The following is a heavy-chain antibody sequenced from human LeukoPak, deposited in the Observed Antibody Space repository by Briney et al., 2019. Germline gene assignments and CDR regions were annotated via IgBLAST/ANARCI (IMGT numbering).Heavy chain of an antibody. J-gene: IGHJ6*03. D-gene: IGHD3-10*01. Sequence: SETLSLTCDVSVGSIRGYYWSWIRQSPEKGLEWIGYIYSSGSTNYDPSLKSRVTMSVDTSKNQLSLKVSSVTAADTAVYYCARVFDSGSQAYFYYMDVWGKGTTVIISS. V-gene: IGHV4-59*01. CDR1: VGSIRGYY. CDR2: IYSSGST. CDR3: ARVFDSGSQAYFYYMDV.